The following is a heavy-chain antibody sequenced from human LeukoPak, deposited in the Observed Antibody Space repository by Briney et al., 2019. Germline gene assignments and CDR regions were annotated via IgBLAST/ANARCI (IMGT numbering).Heavy chain of an antibody. CDR3: ARFLGAVLTPGYYYYMDV. CDR1: GYSFTSYW. J-gene: IGHJ6*03. D-gene: IGHD3-10*01. V-gene: IGHV5-51*01. Sequence: GESMQISCKGSGYSFTSYWIGWVRQLPGKGLEWMGIIYPGDSDTRYSPSFQGQVTISADKSISTAYLQWSSLKASDAAMYYCARFLGAVLTPGYYYYMDVWGKGTTVTVSS. CDR2: IYPGDSDT.